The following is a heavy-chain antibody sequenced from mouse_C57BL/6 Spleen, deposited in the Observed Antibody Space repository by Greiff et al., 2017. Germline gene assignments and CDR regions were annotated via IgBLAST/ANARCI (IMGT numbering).Heavy chain of an antibody. Sequence: VKLMESGAELVRPGASVKLSCKASGYTFTDYYINWVKQRPGQGLEWIARIYPGSGNTYYNEKFKGKATLTAEKSSSPAYMQLSSLTSEDSAVYFCARGITTVVATDAMDYWGQGTSVTVSS. CDR2: IYPGSGNT. D-gene: IGHD1-1*01. CDR3: ARGITTVVATDAMDY. CDR1: GYTFTDYY. J-gene: IGHJ4*01. V-gene: IGHV1-76*01.